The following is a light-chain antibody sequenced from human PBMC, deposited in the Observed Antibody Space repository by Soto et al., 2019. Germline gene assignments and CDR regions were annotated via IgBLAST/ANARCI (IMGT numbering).Light chain of an antibody. J-gene: IGKJ5*01. CDR1: QSISSA. V-gene: IGKV3-11*01. Sequence: EIVLTQSPATLSLSPGDRAILSCRASQSISSALAWYQQKPGQAPRLLIYDASDRATGIPARFSGSRSGTDFTLTISSLEPEDFAVYYCQQSYGTPITFGQGTRLEIK. CDR3: QQSYGTPIT. CDR2: DAS.